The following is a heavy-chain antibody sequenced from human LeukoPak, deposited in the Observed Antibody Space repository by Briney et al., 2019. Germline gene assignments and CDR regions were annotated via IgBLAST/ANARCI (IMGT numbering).Heavy chain of an antibody. Sequence: SETQSLTCTVSGGSISSHYWSWIRQLPGKGLEWIGYIYYSGSTNYNPSLKSRVTISVDTSKNQFSLKLSSVTAADTAMYYCAGDARGYDFWSGYWDYWGQGTLVTVSS. V-gene: IGHV4-59*11. D-gene: IGHD3-3*01. CDR3: AGDARGYDFWSGYWDY. CDR2: IYYSGST. CDR1: GGSISSHY. J-gene: IGHJ4*02.